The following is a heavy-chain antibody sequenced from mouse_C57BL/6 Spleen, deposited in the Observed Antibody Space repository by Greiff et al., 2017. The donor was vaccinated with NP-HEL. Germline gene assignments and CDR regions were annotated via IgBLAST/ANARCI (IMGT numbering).Heavy chain of an antibody. Sequence: EVMLVESGAELVRPGASVKLSCTASGFNIKDDYMHWVKQRPEQGLEWIGWIDPENGDTDSASKFQGKATITADTSSNTAYLQLSSLTSEDTAVYYCTTTGKNAMDYWGQGTSVTVSS. D-gene: IGHD4-1*01. J-gene: IGHJ4*01. CDR1: GFNIKDDY. CDR3: TTTGKNAMDY. CDR2: IDPENGDT. V-gene: IGHV14-4*01.